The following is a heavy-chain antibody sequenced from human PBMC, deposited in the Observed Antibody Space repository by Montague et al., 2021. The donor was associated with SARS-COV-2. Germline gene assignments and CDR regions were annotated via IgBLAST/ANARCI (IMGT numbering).Heavy chain of an antibody. J-gene: IGHJ6*02. V-gene: IGHV4-39*01. CDR3: ARHRANAASIDV. CDR1: GGSVTVSCYD. CDR2: VPYTGTT. D-gene: IGHD6-25*01. Sequence: SETLSLTCTVSGGSVTVSCYDWGWIRQPPGKGLEWIGCVPYTGTTSYNASLKSRLTISVDTSKNQFSLKMTSVTAADTAVYYCARHRANAASIDVWGQGTTVTVSS.